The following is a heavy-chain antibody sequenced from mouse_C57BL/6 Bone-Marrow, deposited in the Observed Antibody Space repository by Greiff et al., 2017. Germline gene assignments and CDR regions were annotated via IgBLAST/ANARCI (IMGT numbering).Heavy chain of an antibody. V-gene: IGHV1-82*01. J-gene: IGHJ1*03. CDR1: GYAFSSSW. CDR2: IYPGDGDT. D-gene: IGHD1-1*01. Sequence: VQLQESGPELVKPGASVKISCKASGYAFSSSWMNWVKQRPGKGLEWIGRIYPGDGDTNYNGKFKGKATLTADKSSSTAYMQLSSLTSEDSAVYFCARGLIYYYGSSSRYFDVWGTGTTVTVSS. CDR3: ARGLIYYYGSSSRYFDV.